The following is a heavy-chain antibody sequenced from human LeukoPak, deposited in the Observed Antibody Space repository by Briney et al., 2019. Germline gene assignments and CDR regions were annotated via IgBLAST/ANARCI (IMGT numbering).Heavy chain of an antibody. Sequence: ASVKVSCKASGGTFSSYAISWVRQAPGQGLEWMGGIIPIFGTANYAQKFQGRVTITADESTSTAYMELSSLRSEDTAVYYCASNIVGATPPYYFDYWGQGTLVTVSS. CDR2: IIPIFGTA. J-gene: IGHJ4*02. D-gene: IGHD1-26*01. V-gene: IGHV1-69*13. CDR1: GGTFSSYA. CDR3: ASNIVGATPPYYFDY.